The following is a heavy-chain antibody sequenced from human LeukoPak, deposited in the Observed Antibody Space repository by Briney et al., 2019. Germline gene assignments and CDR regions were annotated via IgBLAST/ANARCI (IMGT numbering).Heavy chain of an antibody. D-gene: IGHD6-6*01. CDR2: MYTSGST. Sequence: SETLSLTCTVSGGSISGYYWSWIRQPPGKGLEWIGYMYTSGSTNYNPSLKSRVTISVDTSKSRFPLKLGSVTAADTAVYFCARQYSSSSSFDYWGQGTLVTVSS. CDR1: GGSISGYY. J-gene: IGHJ4*02. V-gene: IGHV4-4*09. CDR3: ARQYSSSSSFDY.